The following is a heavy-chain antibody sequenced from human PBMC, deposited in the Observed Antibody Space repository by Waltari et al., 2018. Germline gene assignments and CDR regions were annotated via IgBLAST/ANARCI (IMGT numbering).Heavy chain of an antibody. Sequence: QLQLQESGPGLVKPSETLSLPCTVSGGSISSSSYYWGWIRPPPGQGLEWIGSIYYSGSTYYNPSLKSRVTISVDTSKNQFSLKLSSVTAADTVVYYCARRIVGATRPSSHYYYYMDVWGKGTTVTVSS. CDR3: ARRIVGATRPSSHYYYYMDV. CDR1: GGSISSSSYY. CDR2: IYYSGST. D-gene: IGHD1-26*01. V-gene: IGHV4-39*01. J-gene: IGHJ6*03.